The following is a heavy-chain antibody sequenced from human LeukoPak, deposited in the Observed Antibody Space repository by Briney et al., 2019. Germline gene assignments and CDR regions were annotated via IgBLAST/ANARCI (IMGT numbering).Heavy chain of an antibody. CDR1: GGSGGSISSSNY. D-gene: IGHD2-2*01. CDR3: ARAGQRYCTSAGCFLSLDF. CDR2: IYHSGST. Sequence: SGTLSLTCAVSGGSGGSISSSNYWSWVRQPPGKGLEWIGEIYHSGSTNYNPSLKSRVTISVDKSKNQFTLKLNSVTAADTAVYYCARAGQRYCTSAGCFLSLDFWGQGTLVTVSS. J-gene: IGHJ4*02. V-gene: IGHV4-4*02.